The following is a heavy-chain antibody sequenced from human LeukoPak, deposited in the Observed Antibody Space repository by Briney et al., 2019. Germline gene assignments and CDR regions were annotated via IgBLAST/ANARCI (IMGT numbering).Heavy chain of an antibody. CDR2: IYHSGST. CDR3: AGYSGSRDAFDI. Sequence: KPSQTLSLTCTVSGGSISSGGYYWSWIRQPPGEGLEWIGYIYHSGSTYYNPSLKSRVTISVDRSKNQFSLKLSSVTAADTAVYYCAGYSGSRDAFDIWGQGTMVTVSS. J-gene: IGHJ3*02. D-gene: IGHD1-26*01. CDR1: GGSISSGGYY. V-gene: IGHV4-30-2*01.